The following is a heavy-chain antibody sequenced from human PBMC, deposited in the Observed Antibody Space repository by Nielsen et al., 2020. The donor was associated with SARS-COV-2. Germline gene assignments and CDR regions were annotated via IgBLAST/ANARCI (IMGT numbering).Heavy chain of an antibody. D-gene: IGHD3-22*01. CDR2: ISYDGNDE. CDR1: GFIFSSYS. J-gene: IGHJ6*02. V-gene: IGHV3-30*03. Sequence: GGSLRLSCAASGFIFSSYSMNWVRQAPGKGLEWVALISYDGNDEYYADSVKGRFTISRDNSKSTLYLQMNSLRPEDTAVYYCAALGEMLLILSYGMDVWGQGTTVTVSS. CDR3: AALGEMLLILSYGMDV.